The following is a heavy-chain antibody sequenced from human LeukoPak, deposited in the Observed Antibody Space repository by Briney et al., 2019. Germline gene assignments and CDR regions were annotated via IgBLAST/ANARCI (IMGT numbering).Heavy chain of an antibody. J-gene: IGHJ5*02. CDR1: GFTFSSYA. CDR3: AKDSTRDYDYTWFDP. D-gene: IGHD3-3*01. V-gene: IGHV3-23*01. CDR2: ISGSGGST. Sequence: GGSLRLSCAASGFTFSSYAMSWVRQAPGKGLEWVSAISGSGGSTYYADSVKGRFTISRDNSKNTLYLQMNSLRAEDTAVYYCAKDSTRDYDYTWFDPWGQGTLVTVSS.